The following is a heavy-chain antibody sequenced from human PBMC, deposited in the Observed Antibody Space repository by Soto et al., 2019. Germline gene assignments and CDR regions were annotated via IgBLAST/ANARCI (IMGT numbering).Heavy chain of an antibody. CDR2: INPNSGGT. D-gene: IGHD2-2*01. V-gene: IGHV1-2*02. CDR1: GYTFTGYY. CDR3: ARDLGYCSSTSCYFYYYGMDV. J-gene: IGHJ6*02. Sequence: GASVKVSCKASGYTFTGYYMHWVRQAPGQGLEWMGWINPNSGGTNYAQKFQGRVTMTRDTSISTAYMELSRLRSDDTAVYYCARDLGYCSSTSCYFYYYGMDVWGQGTTVTAP.